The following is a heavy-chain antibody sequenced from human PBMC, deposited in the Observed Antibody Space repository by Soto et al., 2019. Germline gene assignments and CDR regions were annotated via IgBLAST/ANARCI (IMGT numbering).Heavy chain of an antibody. V-gene: IGHV1-69*01. J-gene: IGHJ6*02. CDR3: ARGTIVVVPAAIPGGDYYYGMDV. Sequence: QVQLVQSGAEVKKPGSSVKVSCKASGGTFSSYAISWVRQAPGQGLEWMGGIIPILGTANYAQKFQGRVTITADESTSTAYMELSSLRAEDTAVYYCARGTIVVVPAAIPGGDYYYGMDVWGQGTTVTVSS. CDR2: IIPILGTA. CDR1: GGTFSSYA. D-gene: IGHD2-2*02.